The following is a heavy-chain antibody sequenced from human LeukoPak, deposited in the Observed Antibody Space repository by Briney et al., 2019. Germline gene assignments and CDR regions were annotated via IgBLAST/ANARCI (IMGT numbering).Heavy chain of an antibody. CDR3: ARVTYYDNSAPTDGY. J-gene: IGHJ4*02. D-gene: IGHD3-22*01. V-gene: IGHV3-74*01. CDR2: INSDGSST. Sequence: PGGSLRLSCEASGFTFSSYWMHSVRQAPGRGLVWVSRINSDGSSTTYADSVKGRFTISRDNAKNTLYLQVNSLRADDTAVYYCARVTYYDNSAPTDGYWGQGTLVTVSS. CDR1: GFTFSSYW.